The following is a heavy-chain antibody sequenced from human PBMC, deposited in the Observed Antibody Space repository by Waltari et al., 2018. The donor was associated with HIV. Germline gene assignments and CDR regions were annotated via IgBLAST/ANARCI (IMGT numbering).Heavy chain of an antibody. CDR3: ARKYESDAFDI. CDR1: DGSVSSGSHY. J-gene: IGHJ3*02. CDR2: IYYRGRT. D-gene: IGHD3-16*01. V-gene: IGHV4-61*01. Sequence: QVQLQESGPGLVKPSETLSLTCTVSDGSVSSGSHYWSWIRQPPGKGLEWIGDIYYRGRTYYKPSLKSRVTISVDTSKNQFSLKLSSVTAADTAVYYCARKYESDAFDIWGQGTMVTVSS.